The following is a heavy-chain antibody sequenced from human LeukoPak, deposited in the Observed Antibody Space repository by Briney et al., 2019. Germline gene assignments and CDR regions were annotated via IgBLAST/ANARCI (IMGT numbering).Heavy chain of an antibody. CDR3: ARVVSFYGSDDY. CDR1: GFIFNDYS. Sequence: GGSLRLSCVGSGFIFNDYSMNWVRQAPGKGPEWVSYISSRSSTIYYADSVKGRFTISRDNAKNSLYLQMNSLRAEDTAVYYCARVVSFYGSDDYWGQGTLVTVSS. D-gene: IGHD3-10*01. J-gene: IGHJ4*02. V-gene: IGHV3-48*04. CDR2: ISSRSSTI.